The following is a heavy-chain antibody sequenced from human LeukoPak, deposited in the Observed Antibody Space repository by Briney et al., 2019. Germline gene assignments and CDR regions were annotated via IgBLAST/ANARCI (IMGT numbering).Heavy chain of an antibody. CDR1: GYTFTSYD. V-gene: IGHV1-8*01. Sequence: ASVKVSCKASGYTFTSYDINWVRQATGQGLEWMGWMNPNSGNTGYAQKFRGRVTMTRNTSISTAYMELSSLRSEDTAVYYCARVPDSSGWSYFDYWGQGTLVTVSS. D-gene: IGHD6-19*01. CDR2: MNPNSGNT. J-gene: IGHJ4*02. CDR3: ARVPDSSGWSYFDY.